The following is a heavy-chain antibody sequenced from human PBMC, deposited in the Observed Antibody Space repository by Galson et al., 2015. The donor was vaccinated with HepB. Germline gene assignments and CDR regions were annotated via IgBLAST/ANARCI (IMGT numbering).Heavy chain of an antibody. V-gene: IGHV3-48*02. D-gene: IGHD3-10*01. J-gene: IGHJ4*02. Sequence: SLRLSCAASGFTFSIHAMSWVRQAPGKGLECVSYISTSSTIYYADSVKGRFTISRDNAKNPLYLQMNSLRDEDTAVYYCVRSRGGSLWGQGTLVTVSS. CDR3: VRSRGGSL. CDR1: GFTFSIHA. CDR2: ISTSSTI.